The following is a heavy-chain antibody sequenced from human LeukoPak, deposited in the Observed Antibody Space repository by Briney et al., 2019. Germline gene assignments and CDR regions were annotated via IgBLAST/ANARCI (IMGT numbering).Heavy chain of an antibody. CDR2: IYPGDSDT. CDR3: ARLTSYCSGGSCYSCCWFDP. CDR1: GYSFPSYW. V-gene: IGHV5-51*01. J-gene: IGHJ5*02. Sequence: GESLKISCKGSGYSFPSYWIGWVRQMPGKGLEWMGIIYPGDSDTRYSPSFQGQVTISADKSISTAYLQWSSLKASDTAIYYCARLTSYCSGGSCYSCCWFDPWGQGTLVTVSS. D-gene: IGHD2-15*01.